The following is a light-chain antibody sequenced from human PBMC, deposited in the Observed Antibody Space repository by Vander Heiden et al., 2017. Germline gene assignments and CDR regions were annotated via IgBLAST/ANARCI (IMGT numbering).Light chain of an antibody. CDR2: GAS. Sequence: EIVMTQSPFTLSVPPGERATLSCRASQSVSSSLACYQQKPGQAPRLLICGASTRATGIPARFSGSGSGTEFPLTISSLQSEDFAVYYCQQYNNWPLTFGGGTKVEIK. V-gene: IGKV3-15*01. CDR3: QQYNNWPLT. CDR1: QSVSSS. J-gene: IGKJ4*01.